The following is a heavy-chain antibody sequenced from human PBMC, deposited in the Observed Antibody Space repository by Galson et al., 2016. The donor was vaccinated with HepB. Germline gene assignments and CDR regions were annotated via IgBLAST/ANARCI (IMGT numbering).Heavy chain of an antibody. V-gene: IGHV3-49*03. Sequence: LRLSCAASGLTFGDYAVNWFRQAPGKGLQWVGYIRSKPYGGTTEYAASVKGRFTISRDDSKMIAYLQMNSLKASDTAMYYCARRAYDFGGMDVWGQGTTVTVSS. CDR1: GLTFGDYA. D-gene: IGHD3-3*01. CDR2: IRSKPYGGTT. CDR3: ARRAYDFGGMDV. J-gene: IGHJ6*02.